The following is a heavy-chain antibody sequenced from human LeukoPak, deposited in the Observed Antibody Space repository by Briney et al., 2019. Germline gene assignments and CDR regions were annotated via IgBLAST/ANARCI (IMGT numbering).Heavy chain of an antibody. D-gene: IGHD2-2*01. CDR1: GYTFTGYY. Sequence: ASVKVSCKASGYTFTGYYMHWVRQAPGQGLEWMGWINPNSGGTNYAQKFQGRVTMTRDTSISTAYMELSRLRSDDTAVYYRAILDCSSTSCYDSWGQGTLVTVSS. CDR2: INPNSGGT. CDR3: AILDCSSTSCYDS. V-gene: IGHV1-2*02. J-gene: IGHJ5*01.